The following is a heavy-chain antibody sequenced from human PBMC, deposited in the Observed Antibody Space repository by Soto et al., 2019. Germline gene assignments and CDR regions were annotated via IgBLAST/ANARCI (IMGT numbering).Heavy chain of an antibody. Sequence: ASVKVSCKASGYTFTSYGISWVRQAPGQGLEWMGWISAYNGNTIYAQKFQGRVTMTEDTSTDTAYMELSSLRSEDTAVYYCANMRAVAGGFPFDYWGQGTLVTVSS. CDR2: ISAYNGNT. D-gene: IGHD6-19*01. CDR3: ANMRAVAGGFPFDY. V-gene: IGHV1-18*01. CDR1: GYTFTSYG. J-gene: IGHJ4*02.